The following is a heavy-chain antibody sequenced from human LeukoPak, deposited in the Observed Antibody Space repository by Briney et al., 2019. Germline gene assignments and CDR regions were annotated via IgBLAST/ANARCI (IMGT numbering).Heavy chain of an antibody. CDR3: ASQGHHGKIVGTTLSYFYMDV. V-gene: IGHV4-34*01. CDR2: INHSGST. D-gene: IGHD1-26*01. CDR1: GGSFSGNY. Sequence: SETLSLTCAVHGGSFSGNYWSWIRQPPGKGLEWIGEINHSGSTNYNPSLKSRVTISVDTSKNQFSLKLSSVTAADTAFYYCASQGHHGKIVGTTLSYFYMDVWGKGSTVTVSS. J-gene: IGHJ6*03.